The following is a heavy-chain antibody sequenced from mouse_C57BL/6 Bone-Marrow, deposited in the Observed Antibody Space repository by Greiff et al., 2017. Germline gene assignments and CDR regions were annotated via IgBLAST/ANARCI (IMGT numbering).Heavy chain of an antibody. Sequence: VQLQQSGAELVRPGTSVKVSCKASGYAFTNYLIEWVKQRPGQGLEWIGVINPGSGGTNYNEKFKGKATLTADKSSSTAYKQLSSLTSEDSAVYFCARGGFAYWGQGTLVTVSA. CDR2: INPGSGGT. CDR1: GYAFTNYL. V-gene: IGHV1-54*01. J-gene: IGHJ3*01. CDR3: ARGGFAY.